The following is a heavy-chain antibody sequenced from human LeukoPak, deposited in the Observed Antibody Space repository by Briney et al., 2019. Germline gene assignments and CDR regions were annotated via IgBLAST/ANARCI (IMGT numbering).Heavy chain of an antibody. CDR2: ISGSGGST. CDR3: AKDPVGTEGGSSSWYLFFDH. D-gene: IGHD6-13*01. V-gene: IGHV3-23*01. J-gene: IGHJ4*02. Sequence: PGRSLRLSCAASGFTFSSYAMSWVRQAPGKGLEWVSAISGSGGSTYYADSVKGRFTISRDNSKNTLYLQMNSLRAEDTAVYYCAKDPVGTEGGSSSWYLFFDHWGQGTLVTVSS. CDR1: GFTFSSYA.